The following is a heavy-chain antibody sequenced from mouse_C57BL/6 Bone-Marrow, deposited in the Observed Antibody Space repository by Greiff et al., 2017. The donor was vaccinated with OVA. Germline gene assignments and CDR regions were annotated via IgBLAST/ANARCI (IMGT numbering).Heavy chain of an antibody. CDR1: GFSLSTSGMG. CDR2: IYWDDDK. J-gene: IGHJ4*01. Sequence: QVQLKESGPGILQSSQTLSLTCSFSGFSLSTSGMGLSWIRQPSGKGLGWLAHIYWDDDKRYNPSLKSRLTISKDTSSNQVFLKITSVDTADTATYDCARVYYDCDRPDSYAMDYWGQGTTVTVSS. CDR3: ARVYYDCDRPDSYAMDY. V-gene: IGHV8-12*01. D-gene: IGHD2-4*01.